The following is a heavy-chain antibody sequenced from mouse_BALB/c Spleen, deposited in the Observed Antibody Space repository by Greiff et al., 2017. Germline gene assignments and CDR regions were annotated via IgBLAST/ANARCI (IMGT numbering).Heavy chain of an antibody. Sequence: DVMLVESGGGLVKPGGSLKLSCAASGFTFSSYAMSWVRQTPEKRLEWVASISSGGSTYYPDSVKGRFTISRDNARNILYLQMSSLRSEDTAMYYCARADDDAWFAYWGQGTLVTVSA. CDR2: ISSGGST. CDR1: GFTFSSYA. V-gene: IGHV5-6-5*01. J-gene: IGHJ3*01. D-gene: IGHD2-12*01. CDR3: ARADDDAWFAY.